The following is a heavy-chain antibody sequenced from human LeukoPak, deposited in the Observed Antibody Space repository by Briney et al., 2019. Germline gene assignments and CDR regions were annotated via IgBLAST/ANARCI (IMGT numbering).Heavy chain of an antibody. J-gene: IGHJ4*02. V-gene: IGHV3-9*01. Sequence: PGRSLRLSCAASGFTFDDYATHWVRQAPGKGLEWVSGISWNSGSIGYADSVKGRFTISRDNAKNSLYLQMNSLRAEDTALYYCAKDDSGYSSGWFDYWGQGTLVTVSS. CDR1: GFTFDDYA. D-gene: IGHD6-19*01. CDR2: ISWNSGSI. CDR3: AKDDSGYSSGWFDY.